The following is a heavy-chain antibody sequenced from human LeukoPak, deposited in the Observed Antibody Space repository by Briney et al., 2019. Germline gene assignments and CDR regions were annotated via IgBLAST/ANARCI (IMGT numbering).Heavy chain of an antibody. Sequence: GGSLRLSCAASGFTFSDYWMTWVRQAPGKGLEWVANIKQHGSEKYYVDSVKGRFTISRDNAKNSLYLQMNSLRAEDTAVYYCASSVPAAIPSDYWGQGTLVTVSS. V-gene: IGHV3-7*01. CDR2: IKQHGSEK. D-gene: IGHD2-2*02. CDR3: ASSVPAAIPSDY. J-gene: IGHJ4*02. CDR1: GFTFSDYW.